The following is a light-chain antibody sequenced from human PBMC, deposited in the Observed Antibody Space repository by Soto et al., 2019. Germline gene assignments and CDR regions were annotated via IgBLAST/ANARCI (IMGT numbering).Light chain of an antibody. V-gene: IGKV3-11*01. CDR2: DAS. CDR3: QQRST. CDR1: QSVSSY. Sequence: EIVLTQSPATLSLSPGERATLSCRACQSVSSYLAWYQQKPGQAPRLLIYDASNRATGIPARFSGSGSGTDITLTISSLEPEDFAVYYCQQRSTFGPGTKVDIK. J-gene: IGKJ3*01.